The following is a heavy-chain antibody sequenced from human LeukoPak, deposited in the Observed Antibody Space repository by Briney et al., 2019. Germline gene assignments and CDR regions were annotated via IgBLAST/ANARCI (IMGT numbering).Heavy chain of an antibody. CDR3: AKGRATTTREGLDV. D-gene: IGHD5-24*01. J-gene: IGHJ6*02. Sequence: GGSLRLSCAASGFTFSSYAMTWVRQAPGKGLEWVSAISGSGGSTYYADSVKGRFTISRDNSKNTLYLQMNSLRAEDSAVYYCAKGRATTTREGLDVWGQGTTVTVSS. V-gene: IGHV3-23*01. CDR1: GFTFSSYA. CDR2: ISGSGGST.